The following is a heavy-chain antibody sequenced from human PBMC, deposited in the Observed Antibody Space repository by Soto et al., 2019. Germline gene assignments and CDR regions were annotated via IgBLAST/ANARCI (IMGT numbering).Heavy chain of an antibody. Sequence: HITLEESGPTLVKPTQPLTLTCSFSGFSLATSGVGVGWIRQPPGQALEWLAIVYWDYDKKYSPSLASRLTFTLGTSKYQVVPPVTNMDPADTGTYLCAHRPYCGFITCYRMDFLDHWGRGILVTVSS. CDR3: AHRPYCGFITCYRMDFLDH. D-gene: IGHD2-2*01. CDR2: VYWDYDK. V-gene: IGHV2-5*02. CDR1: GFSLATSGVG. J-gene: IGHJ4*02.